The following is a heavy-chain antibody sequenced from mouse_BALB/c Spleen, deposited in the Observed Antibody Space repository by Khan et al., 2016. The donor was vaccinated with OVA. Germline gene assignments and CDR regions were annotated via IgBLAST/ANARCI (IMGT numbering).Heavy chain of an antibody. V-gene: IGHV5-6-3*01. CDR2: INTNVGST. D-gene: IGHD2-1*01. J-gene: IGHJ2*01. CDR3: ARVGIIYYGNYADYFDY. Sequence: EVQGVESGGGLVQPGGSLKLSCAASGFTFSSYGMSWVRQTPDKRLELVATINTNVGSTYYPDSVKGRFTISRDNAKNTLYLQMSSLKSEDTAMYYCARVGIIYYGNYADYFDYWGQGTTLTVSS. CDR1: GFTFSSYG.